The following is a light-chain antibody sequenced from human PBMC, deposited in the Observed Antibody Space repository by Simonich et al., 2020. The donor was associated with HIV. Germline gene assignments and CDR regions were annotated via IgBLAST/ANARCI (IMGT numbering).Light chain of an antibody. V-gene: IGLV2-23*01. J-gene: IGLJ3*02. CDR3: CSYAGSSTLV. CDR2: EGS. Sequence: QSALTQPASVSGSPGQSITISCTGISSDVGSYNLFSWYQQHPGKAPKLRIYEGSKRPSGVSNRFSGSKSGNTASLTISGLQAEDEADYYCCSYAGSSTLVFGGGTKLTVL. CDR1: SSDVGSYNL.